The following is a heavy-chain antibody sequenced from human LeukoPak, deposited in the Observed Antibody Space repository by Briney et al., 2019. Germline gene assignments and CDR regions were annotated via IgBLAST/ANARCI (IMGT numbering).Heavy chain of an antibody. D-gene: IGHD6-13*01. CDR2: INPTSGGT. Sequence: ASVKVSCKASGYTFTGYYMHWVRQAPGQGLEWMGWINPTSGGTNYAQKFQGRVTMTRDTSTSTVYMELSSLRSEDTAVYYCARGDSSSWYYAFDIWGQGTMVTVSS. CDR1: GYTFTGYY. J-gene: IGHJ3*02. V-gene: IGHV1-2*02. CDR3: ARGDSSSWYYAFDI.